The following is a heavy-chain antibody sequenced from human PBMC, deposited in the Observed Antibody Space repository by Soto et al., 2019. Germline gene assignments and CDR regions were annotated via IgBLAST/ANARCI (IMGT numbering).Heavy chain of an antibody. Sequence: QVQLVQSGTEVKKPGSSVKVSCKTSGGSLSTNPISWVRQAPGQGLEWMGGTGSGTGPGNHAQKFQGRLTVTADKSTGTVYMELTNLSSEDTAAYYCARRDSGGFFRFFDSWGQGTLVTVSS. CDR2: TGSGTGPG. V-gene: IGHV1-69*06. J-gene: IGHJ4*02. CDR1: GGSLSTNP. CDR3: ARRDSGGFFRFFDS. D-gene: IGHD2-15*01.